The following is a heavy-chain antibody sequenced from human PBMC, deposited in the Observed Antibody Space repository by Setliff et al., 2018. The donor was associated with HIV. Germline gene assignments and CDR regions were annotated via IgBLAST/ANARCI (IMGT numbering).Heavy chain of an antibody. J-gene: IGHJ4*02. V-gene: IGHV4-34*01. CDR1: GGSFTSYY. D-gene: IGHD2-15*01. Sequence: SETLSLTCAVYGGSFTSYYWTWIRQAPGKDLEWIGEINHNGGTNYNPSLQNRVTLLLDMSKNQFSLKLSSVTAADTAVYYCARQAWHSGRNGYFVDYWGQGTLVTVSS. CDR3: ARQAWHSGRNGYFVDY. CDR2: INHNGGT.